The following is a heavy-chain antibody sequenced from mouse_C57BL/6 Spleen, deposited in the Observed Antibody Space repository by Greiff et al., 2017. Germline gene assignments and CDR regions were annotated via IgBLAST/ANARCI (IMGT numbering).Heavy chain of an antibody. V-gene: IGHV5-4*01. J-gene: IGHJ2*01. D-gene: IGHD3-1*01. Sequence: EVQLVESGGGLVKPGGSLKLSCAASGFTFSSYAMSWVRQTPEKRLEWVATISDGGSYTYYPDNVKGRFTISRDNAKNNLYLQMSHLKSEDTAMYYCARDRGYGGFDYWGQGTTLTVSS. CDR3: ARDRGYGGFDY. CDR2: ISDGGSYT. CDR1: GFTFSSYA.